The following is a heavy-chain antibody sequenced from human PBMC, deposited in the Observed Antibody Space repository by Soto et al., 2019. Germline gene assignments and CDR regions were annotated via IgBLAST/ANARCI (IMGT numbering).Heavy chain of an antibody. CDR2: ISGYNGDT. D-gene: IGHD2-8*01. V-gene: IGHV1-18*01. CDR3: AKNGQPPYYYYGLVV. Sequence: GASVKVSCKASVYTFTRYGISWVRQAPGQGLEWMGWISGYNGDTNYAQKFQGRVSMTIDTSTTTAYMELRSLISDDTAVYYCAKNGQPPYYYYGLVVWG. CDR1: VYTFTRYG. J-gene: IGHJ6*02.